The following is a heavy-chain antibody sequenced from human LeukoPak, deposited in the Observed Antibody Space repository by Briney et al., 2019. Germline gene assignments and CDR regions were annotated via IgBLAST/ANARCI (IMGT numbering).Heavy chain of an antibody. D-gene: IGHD4-23*01. J-gene: IGHJ4*02. CDR2: ISRSGVDT. V-gene: IGHV3-64*01. CDR3: ASRNSLFI. CDR1: GFTFSSYS. Sequence: PGGSLRLSCAASGFTFSSYSMHWVRQAPGKGLEFVSAISRSGVDTYYSNSVKGRFTISRDNAKNSLYLQMNSLRAEDTAVYYCASRNSLFIWGQGTLVTVSS.